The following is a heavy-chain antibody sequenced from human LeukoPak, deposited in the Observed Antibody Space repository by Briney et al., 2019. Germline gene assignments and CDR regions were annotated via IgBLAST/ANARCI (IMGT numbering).Heavy chain of an antibody. CDR3: AKEPGRKDGYNYVNYFDY. J-gene: IGHJ4*02. D-gene: IGHD5-24*01. CDR2: INGDGSGT. CDR1: GFTFSNYW. V-gene: IGHV3-74*01. Sequence: GGSLRLSCAASGFTFSNYWMHWVRQAPGKGLVWVSRINGDGSGTGYADSVKGRFTISRDNSKNTLYLQMNSLRAEDTAVYYCAKEPGRKDGYNYVNYFDYWGQGTLVTVSS.